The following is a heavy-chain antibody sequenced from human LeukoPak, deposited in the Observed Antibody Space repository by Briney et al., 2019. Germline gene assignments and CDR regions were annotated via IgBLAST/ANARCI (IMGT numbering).Heavy chain of an antibody. D-gene: IGHD3-3*01. Sequence: GESLRISCKGSGYSFTSYWISWVRQMAGKSLEWMGRIDPSDSYTNYSPSFQGHVTISADKSINTAYLQWSSLKASDTAMYYCARRDDFWSGYPFDYWGQGTLVTVSS. V-gene: IGHV5-10-1*01. CDR3: ARRDDFWSGYPFDY. CDR1: GYSFTSYW. J-gene: IGHJ4*02. CDR2: IDPSDSYT.